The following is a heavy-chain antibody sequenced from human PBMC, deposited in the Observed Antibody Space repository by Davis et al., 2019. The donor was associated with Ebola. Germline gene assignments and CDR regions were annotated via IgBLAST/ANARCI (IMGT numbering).Heavy chain of an antibody. Sequence: PSETLSLTCTVSGGSISSYYWSWIRQPPGKGLEWIGYIYYSGSTNYNPSLKSRVTISVDTSKNQFSLKLSSVTAADMAVYYCARVSPYCGGDCYGGWFDPWGQGTLVTVSS. CDR3: ARVSPYCGGDCYGGWFDP. D-gene: IGHD2-21*01. CDR2: IYYSGST. CDR1: GGSISSYY. J-gene: IGHJ5*02. V-gene: IGHV4-59*01.